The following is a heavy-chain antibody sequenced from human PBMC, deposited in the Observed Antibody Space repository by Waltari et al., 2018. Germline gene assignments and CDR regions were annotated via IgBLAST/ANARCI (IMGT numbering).Heavy chain of an antibody. Sequence: SYGMHWVRQAPGKGLEWVAVIWYDGSNKYYADSVKGRFTISRDNSKNTLYLQMNSLRAEDTAMYYCAKEYYYDSSGYYPYFDYWGQGTLVTVSS. V-gene: IGHV3-33*06. CDR2: IWYDGSNK. CDR3: AKEYYYDSSGYYPYFDY. J-gene: IGHJ4*02. D-gene: IGHD3-22*01. CDR1: SYG.